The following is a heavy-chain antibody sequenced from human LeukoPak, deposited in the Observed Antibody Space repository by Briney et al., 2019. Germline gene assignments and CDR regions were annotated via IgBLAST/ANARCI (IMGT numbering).Heavy chain of an antibody. V-gene: IGHV5-51*01. CDR2: TYPGDSDT. CDR3: ARNYGIAAAGVDY. D-gene: IGHD6-13*01. J-gene: IGHJ4*02. Sequence: GGSLKISCKGSGYSFTSYWIGWVRQMPGKGLEWMGITYPGDSDTRYSPSFQGQVTISADKSISTAYLQWSSLKASDTAMYYCARNYGIAAAGVDYWGQGTLVTVSS. CDR1: GYSFTSYW.